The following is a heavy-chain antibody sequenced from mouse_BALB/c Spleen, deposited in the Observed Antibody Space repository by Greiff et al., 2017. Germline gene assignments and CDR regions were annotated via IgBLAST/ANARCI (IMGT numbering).Heavy chain of an antibody. CDR1: GYSITSGYS. Sequence: DVKLQESGPDLVKPSQSLSLTCTVTGYSITSGYSWHWIRQFPGNKLEWMGYIHYSGSTNYNPSLKSRISITRDTSKNQFFLQLNSVTTEDTATYICERARDSNDDAMDYWGQGTSVTVSS. J-gene: IGHJ4*01. V-gene: IGHV3-1*02. CDR3: ERARDSNDDAMDY. D-gene: IGHD2-12*01. CDR2: IHYSGST.